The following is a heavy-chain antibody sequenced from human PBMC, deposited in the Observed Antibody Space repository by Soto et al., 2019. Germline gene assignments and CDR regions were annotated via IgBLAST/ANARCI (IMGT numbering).Heavy chain of an antibody. Sequence: GGSLRLSCTASGFTFGDYAMSWFRQAPGKGLEWVGFIRSKAYGGTTEYAASVKGRFTISRDDSKSIAYLQMNSLKSEDTAVYYCTRVLLGYCSAGSCSHIWGQGTMVTVSS. CDR1: GFTFGDYA. CDR2: IRSKAYGGTT. J-gene: IGHJ3*02. CDR3: TRVLLGYCSAGSCSHI. D-gene: IGHD2-15*01. V-gene: IGHV3-49*03.